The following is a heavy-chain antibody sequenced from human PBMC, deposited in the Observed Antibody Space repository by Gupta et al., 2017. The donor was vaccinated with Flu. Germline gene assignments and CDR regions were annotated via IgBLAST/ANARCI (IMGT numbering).Heavy chain of an antibody. CDR3: ATDVRGYSSYNL. J-gene: IGHJ2*01. Sequence: QVQLEQSGAEVKKPGSSVKVSCKASGGTFRSFSFGWVRQAPGQGLEWMGGIIPILGTADYAQRFQGRVTITADESTTTVYMELNSLRSDDTAVYYCATDVRGYSSYNLWGRGTLVIVSS. CDR1: GGTFRSFS. CDR2: IIPILGTA. V-gene: IGHV1-69*01. D-gene: IGHD4-4*01.